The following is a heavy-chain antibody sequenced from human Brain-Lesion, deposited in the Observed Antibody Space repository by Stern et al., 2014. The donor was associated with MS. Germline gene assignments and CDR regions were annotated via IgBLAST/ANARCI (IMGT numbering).Heavy chain of an antibody. Sequence: VQLVQSGAEVKKPGASVKVSCKVSGYTLTELSMHWVRQAPRKGLEWMGGFDPEDGEPSYAQKFQGRVTRTEDTSTDTAYMELSSLRSEDTAVYYCATLSPGAGGNYYRHFDYWGQGTLVTVSS. CDR3: ATLSPGAGGNYYRHFDY. J-gene: IGHJ4*02. D-gene: IGHD1-26*01. CDR2: FDPEDGEP. V-gene: IGHV1-24*01. CDR1: GYTLTELS.